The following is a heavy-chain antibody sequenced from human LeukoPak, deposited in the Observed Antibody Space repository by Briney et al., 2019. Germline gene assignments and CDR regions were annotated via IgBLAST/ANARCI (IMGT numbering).Heavy chain of an antibody. J-gene: IGHJ2*01. CDR1: GGSFSDYY. CDR3: ARGILAKGYFDL. Sequence: SETLSLTCAVYGGSFSDYYWSWIRQTPGEGVQWIGGIKHSGSTDYNPSLRSRVTMSVDTSKNQFSLKLTSVTAADTAVYYCARGILAKGYFDLWGRDTLVTVSS. V-gene: IGHV4-34*01. D-gene: IGHD3-3*01. CDR2: IKHSGST.